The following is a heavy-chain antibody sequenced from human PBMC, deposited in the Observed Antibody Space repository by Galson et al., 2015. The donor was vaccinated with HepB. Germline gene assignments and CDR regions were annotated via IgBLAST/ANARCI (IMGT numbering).Heavy chain of an antibody. V-gene: IGHV3-11*06. Sequence: SLRLSCATSGFVFSDYYMGWLRQAPGKGLEWISYISSKTDQTDYADSVRGRFTTSRDDGRKSMFLHMNNLRAEDTAVYYCARVLGGFDQYYYDHWGPGTLVTVAS. J-gene: IGHJ4*02. CDR3: ARVLGGFDQYYYDH. CDR1: GFVFSDYY. CDR2: ISSKTDQT. D-gene: IGHD5-12*01.